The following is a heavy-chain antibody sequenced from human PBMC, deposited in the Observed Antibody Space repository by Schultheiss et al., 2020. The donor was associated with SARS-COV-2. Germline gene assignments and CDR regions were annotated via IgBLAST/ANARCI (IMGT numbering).Heavy chain of an antibody. CDR3: GCIVGARGSDY. D-gene: IGHD1-26*01. J-gene: IGHJ4*02. V-gene: IGHV3-9*01. CDR2: ISWNSGST. Sequence: GGSLRLSCAASGFTFDDYAMHWVRQAPGKGLEWVSGISWNSGSTYYADSVKGRFTISRDNAKNSLYLQMNSLRAEDTAVYYCGCIVGARGSDYWGQGTLVTVSS. CDR1: GFTFDDYA.